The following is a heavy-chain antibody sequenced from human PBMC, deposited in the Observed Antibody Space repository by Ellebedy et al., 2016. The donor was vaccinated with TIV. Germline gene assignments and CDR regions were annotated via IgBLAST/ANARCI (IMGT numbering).Heavy chain of an antibody. D-gene: IGHD3-3*01. J-gene: IGHJ4*02. CDR2: ISYDGSNN. Sequence: GESLKISCAASGFTFSDYAMHWVRQAPGRGLEWVAVISYDGSNNHYADSVKGRFTISRDNSKNTLYVQMNSLRVEDTAVYYCAKGGVGVWSGYPLDYWGQGTLVTVSS. V-gene: IGHV3-30*18. CDR1: GFTFSDYA. CDR3: AKGGVGVWSGYPLDY.